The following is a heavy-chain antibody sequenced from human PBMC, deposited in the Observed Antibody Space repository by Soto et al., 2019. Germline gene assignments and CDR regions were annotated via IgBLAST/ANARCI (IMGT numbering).Heavy chain of an antibody. CDR1: GFSVSRNY. Sequence: QLVETGGGLIQPGTSLTLSCAASGFSVSRNYMTWVRQAPGKGLEWVLFVYSGGATFYADSVKGRFILSRDDSHNSMYLQMNILSADYKAVYFCAIVNARLWGRRTLVTVA. CDR2: VYSGGAT. CDR3: AIVNARL. J-gene: IGHJ4*02. V-gene: IGHV3-53*02.